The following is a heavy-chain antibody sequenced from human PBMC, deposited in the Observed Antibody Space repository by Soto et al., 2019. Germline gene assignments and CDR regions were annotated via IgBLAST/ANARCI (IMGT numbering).Heavy chain of an antibody. CDR1: GFRFMESW. J-gene: IGHJ4*02. D-gene: IGHD2-15*01. CDR2: INRDGSVT. Sequence: EVRLVESGGGLVQPGGPLRIPCAPFGFRFMESWLPWVRQVPGKGLEWVANINRDGSVTNYVDSMGGRFTISRDNARSLVYLHMTSLRTEDTAIYHCVKESRSGGSWWGQGSLVTVSS. CDR3: VKESRSGGSW. V-gene: IGHV3-7*01.